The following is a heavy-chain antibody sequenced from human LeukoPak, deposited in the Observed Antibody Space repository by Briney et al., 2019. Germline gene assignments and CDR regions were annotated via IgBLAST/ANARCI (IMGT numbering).Heavy chain of an antibody. D-gene: IGHD4-23*01. V-gene: IGHV3-23*01. CDR2: ISNTGGST. CDR3: AKRGGGNLYYYYYMDV. Sequence: PGGSLRLSCAASGFAFSNYAMTWVRQAPGKGLEWVSAISNTGGSTYYADSVKGRFTISRDNSKNTLYLQMNSLRAEDTAVYYCAKRGGGNLYYYYYMDVWGKGTTVTVSS. CDR1: GFAFSNYA. J-gene: IGHJ6*03.